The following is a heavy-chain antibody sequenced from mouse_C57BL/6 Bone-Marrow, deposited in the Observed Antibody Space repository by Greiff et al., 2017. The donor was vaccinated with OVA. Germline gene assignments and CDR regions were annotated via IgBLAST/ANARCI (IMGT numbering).Heavy chain of an antibody. CDR2: IDPNSGDT. Sequence: QVHVKQPGAELVKPGASVKLSCKASGYTFTSYWMHWVKQRPGRGLEWIGRIDPNSGDTKYNEKFKSKATLTVDKPSSTAYMQLSSLTSEDSAVYYCARRGSSPRYWYFDVWGTGTTVTVSS. CDR1: GYTFTSYW. V-gene: IGHV1-72*01. J-gene: IGHJ1*03. D-gene: IGHD1-1*01. CDR3: ARRGSSPRYWYFDV.